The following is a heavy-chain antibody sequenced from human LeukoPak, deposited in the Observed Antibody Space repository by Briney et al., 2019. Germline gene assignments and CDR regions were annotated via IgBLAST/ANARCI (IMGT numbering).Heavy chain of an antibody. V-gene: IGHV3-7*01. CDR2: IKQDGSEK. D-gene: IGHD6-19*01. J-gene: IGHJ4*02. CDR3: ARRSVAGSLDY. Sequence: GSLRLSCAASGFTFSGYWVTWVRQAPGKGLEWVANIKQDGSEKNYVDSVKGRFTISRDNAENSLYLQMNSLRAEDTAVYYCARRSVAGSLDYWGQGTLVTVSS. CDR1: GFTFSGYW.